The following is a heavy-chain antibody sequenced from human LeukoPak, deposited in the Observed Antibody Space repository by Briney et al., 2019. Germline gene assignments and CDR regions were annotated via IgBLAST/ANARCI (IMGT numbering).Heavy chain of an antibody. CDR1: GYTFTSYD. CDR2: MNPNSGNT. Sequence: ASVKVSCKASGYTFTSYDINWVRQATGQGREWMGWMNPNSGNTGYAQKFQGRVTMTRNTSISTAYMELSSLRPEDTAVYYCARGEYYDILTGSYYYMDVWGKGTTVTISS. CDR3: ARGEYYDILTGSYYYMDV. V-gene: IGHV1-8*01. D-gene: IGHD3-9*01. J-gene: IGHJ6*03.